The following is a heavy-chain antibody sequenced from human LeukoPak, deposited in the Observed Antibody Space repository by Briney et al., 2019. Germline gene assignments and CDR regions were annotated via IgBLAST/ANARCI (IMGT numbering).Heavy chain of an antibody. CDR2: TYYRSKWYT. J-gene: IGHJ4*02. CDR3: ARESYYDSSGYDY. D-gene: IGHD3-22*01. V-gene: IGHV6-1*01. Sequence: SQTLSLTCAISGDSVSSNSAAWNWIRQSPSRGLEWLGRTYYRSKWYTEYAASVKSPITINADTSKNQFSLQLNSVTPEDTAVYYCARESYYDSSGYDYWGQGSLVTVSS. CDR1: GDSVSSNSAA.